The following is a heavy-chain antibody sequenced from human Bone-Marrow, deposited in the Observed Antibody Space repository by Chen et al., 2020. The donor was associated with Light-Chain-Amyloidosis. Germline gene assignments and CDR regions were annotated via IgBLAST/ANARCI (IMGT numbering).Heavy chain of an antibody. Sequence: QVQLVQSGAEVKKPGSSVKVSCRTSGGTFSSFPIIWVRQAPGQGLEWVGGVIPFLDTPTYAQKFQGRVTITADDSTSTAYMELRSLTSEDTAVYFCARVPRVLAAHALDIWGQGTIVSVSS. D-gene: IGHD2-15*01. CDR1: GGTFSSFP. J-gene: IGHJ3*02. CDR2: VIPFLDTP. V-gene: IGHV1-69*01. CDR3: ARVPRVLAAHALDI.